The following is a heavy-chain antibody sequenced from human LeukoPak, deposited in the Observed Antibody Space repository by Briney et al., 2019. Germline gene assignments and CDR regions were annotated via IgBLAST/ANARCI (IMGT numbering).Heavy chain of an antibody. CDR2: ISSSSSYI. Sequence: PGGSLRLSCAASGFTFSSYEMNWVRQAPGKGLEWVSCISSSSSYIYYADSVKGRFTISRDNAKNSLYLQMNSLRAEDTAVYYCARGFGNSPKYYYYYMDVWGKGTTVTVSS. J-gene: IGHJ6*03. CDR1: GFTFSSYE. V-gene: IGHV3-21*01. CDR3: ARGFGNSPKYYYYYMDV. D-gene: IGHD3-10*01.